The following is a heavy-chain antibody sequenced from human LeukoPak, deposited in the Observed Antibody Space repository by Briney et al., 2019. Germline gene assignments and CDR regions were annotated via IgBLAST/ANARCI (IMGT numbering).Heavy chain of an antibody. D-gene: IGHD5-12*01. J-gene: IGHJ5*02. CDR2: INHSGST. CDR1: GGSFSGYY. V-gene: IGHV4-34*01. Sequence: KASETLSLTCAVYGGSFSGYYWSWIRQPPGKGLERIGEINHSGSTNYNPSHKSRVTISIDTSKNQFSLKLTSVTAADTAIYYCARDGRSGYEDLWGPGTLVTVSS. CDR3: ARDGRSGYEDL.